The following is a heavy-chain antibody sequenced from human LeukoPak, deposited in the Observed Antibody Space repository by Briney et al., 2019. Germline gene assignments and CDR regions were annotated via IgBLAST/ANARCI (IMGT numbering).Heavy chain of an antibody. D-gene: IGHD2-2*01. V-gene: IGHV5-51*01. Sequence: GASVKVSCKASGYTFTGYYMHWVRQAPGQGLEWMGIIYPGDSDTRYSPSFQGQVTISADKSISTAYLQWSSLKASDTAMYYCARSYCSITICYVDYWGQGTLVTVSS. J-gene: IGHJ4*02. CDR2: IYPGDSDT. CDR1: GYTFTGYY. CDR3: ARSYCSITICYVDY.